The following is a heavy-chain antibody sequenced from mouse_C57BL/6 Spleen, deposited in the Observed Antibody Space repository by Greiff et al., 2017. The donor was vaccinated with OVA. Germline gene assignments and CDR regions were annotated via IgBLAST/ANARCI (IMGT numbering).Heavy chain of an antibody. CDR1: GFNIKDYY. D-gene: IGHD2-3*01. CDR3: TTDGYSVAY. Sequence: EVKLQQSGAELVRPGASVKLSCTASGFNIKDYYMHWVKQRPEQGLEWIGRIDPEDGDTEYAPKFQGKATMTADTSSNTAYLQLSSLTSEVTAVYYCTTDGYSVAYWGQGTLVTVSA. J-gene: IGHJ3*01. CDR2: IDPEDGDT. V-gene: IGHV14-1*01.